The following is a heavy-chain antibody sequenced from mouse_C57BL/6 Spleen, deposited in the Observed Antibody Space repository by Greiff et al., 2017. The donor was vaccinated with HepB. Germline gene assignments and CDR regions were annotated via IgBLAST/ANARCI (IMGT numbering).Heavy chain of an antibody. J-gene: IGHJ2*01. CDR2: INPSTGGT. D-gene: IGHD1-1*01. CDR3: ARRGDYYGSLFDY. Sequence: EVQGVESGPELVKPGASVKISCKASGYSFTGYYMNWVKQSPEKSLEWIGEINPSTGGTTYNQKFKAKATLTVDKSSSTAYMQLKSLTSEDSAVYYCARRGDYYGSLFDYWGQGTTLTVSS. V-gene: IGHV1-42*01. CDR1: GYSFTGYY.